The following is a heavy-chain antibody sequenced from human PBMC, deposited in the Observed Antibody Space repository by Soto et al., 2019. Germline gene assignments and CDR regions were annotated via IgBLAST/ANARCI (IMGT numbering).Heavy chain of an antibody. V-gene: IGHV3-23*01. J-gene: IGHJ4*02. CDR1: GFTFSSYA. CDR2: ISGSGGST. CDR3: AKASFSVVVTAGVYFDY. Sequence: EVQLLESGGGLVQPGGSLRLSCAASGFTFSSYAMSWVRQAPGKGLEWVSAISGSGGSTYYADSVKGRFTISRDNSNNTLYLQMNSLRAEDTAVYYCAKASFSVVVTAGVYFDYWGQGTLVTVSS. D-gene: IGHD2-21*02.